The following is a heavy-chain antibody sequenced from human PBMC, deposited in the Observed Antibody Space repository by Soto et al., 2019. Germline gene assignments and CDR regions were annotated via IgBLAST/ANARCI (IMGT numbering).Heavy chain of an antibody. CDR2: IYYSGST. CDR1: GGSISSSNYY. V-gene: IGHV4-39*01. D-gene: IGHD1-26*01. J-gene: IGHJ5*02. CDR3: ATQEVGGSYVYTFDP. Sequence: QLQLQESGPGLVKPSETLSLTCTVSGGSISSSNYYWGWIRQPPGKGLEWIGSIYYSGSTYYNPSLMSRVTISVDTSKNQSSLKLSSVTAAHTAVYYCATQEVGGSYVYTFDPWGQGTLVTVSS.